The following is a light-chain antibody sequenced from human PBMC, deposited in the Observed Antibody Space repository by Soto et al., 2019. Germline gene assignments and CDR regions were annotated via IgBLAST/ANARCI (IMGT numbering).Light chain of an antibody. CDR3: QQYNNWPRT. CDR1: QSVSSN. V-gene: IGKV3-15*01. CDR2: GAS. Sequence: EIVLTQSPGTLSLSPGERATLSCRASQSVSSNHLAWYQQKPGQAPRLLIYGASTRATGIPARFSGSGSGTEFTLTISSLQSEDFAVYYCQQYNNWPRTFGQGTKVDI. J-gene: IGKJ1*01.